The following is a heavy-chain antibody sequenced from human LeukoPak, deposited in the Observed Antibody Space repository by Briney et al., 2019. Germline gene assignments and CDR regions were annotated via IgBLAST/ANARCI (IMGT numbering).Heavy chain of an antibody. Sequence: GGSLRLSCAASGFTFSSYGMHWVRQAPGKGLEWVAVISYDGSNKYYADSVKGRFTISRDNSKNTLYLQMNSLRAEDTAVYYCAKERGRGYSYGYGFSGYGNGFDPWGQGTLVTVSS. CDR3: AKERGRGYSYGYGFSGYGNGFDP. CDR1: GFTFSSYG. V-gene: IGHV3-30*18. D-gene: IGHD5-18*01. J-gene: IGHJ5*02. CDR2: ISYDGSNK.